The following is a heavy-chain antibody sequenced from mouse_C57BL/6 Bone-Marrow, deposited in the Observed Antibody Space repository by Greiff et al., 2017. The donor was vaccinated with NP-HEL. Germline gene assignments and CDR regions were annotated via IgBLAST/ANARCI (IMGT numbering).Heavy chain of an antibody. CDR3: ARKDETYYVNSEWYYEV. CDR1: GYTFTSYG. D-gene: IGHD2-10*01. Sequence: VQLQQSGAELARPGASVKLSCKASGYTFTSYGISWVKQRTGQGLEWIGEIYPRSGNTYYNEKFKGKATLTVDKSSSTAYMELRSLSSEDSAVYCCARKDETYYVNSEWYYEVWGTGVTVSV. CDR2: IYPRSGNT. V-gene: IGHV1-81*01. J-gene: IGHJ1*03.